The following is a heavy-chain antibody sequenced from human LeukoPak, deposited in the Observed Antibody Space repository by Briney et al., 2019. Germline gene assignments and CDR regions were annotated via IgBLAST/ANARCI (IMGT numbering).Heavy chain of an antibody. J-gene: IGHJ6*02. CDR1: GCTFTGYY. Sequence: ASVKVSCKASGCTFTGYYMHWVRQAPGQGLEWMGWINPNSGGTNYAQKFQGRVTMTRDTSISTAYMELSRLRSDDTAVYYCAREWAGDIVVVPAAAAPLYYYYGMDVWGQGTTVTVSS. CDR3: AREWAGDIVVVPAAAAPLYYYYGMDV. V-gene: IGHV1-2*02. D-gene: IGHD2-2*01. CDR2: INPNSGGT.